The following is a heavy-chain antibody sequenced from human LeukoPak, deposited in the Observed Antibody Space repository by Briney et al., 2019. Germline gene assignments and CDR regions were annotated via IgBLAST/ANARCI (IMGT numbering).Heavy chain of an antibody. CDR2: MYYSGTT. D-gene: IGHD3-10*01. CDR3: ARASGSYGSGSYFGGAFDI. Sequence: SETLSLTCTDSGGSISSSSYYWGWIRQPSGKGLEWIGSMYYSGTTYYNPSLRSRVTISLDTSKKQFSLKLNSVTAADTAVYYCARASGSYGSGSYFGGAFDIWGQGTMVTVSS. CDR1: GGSISSSSYY. V-gene: IGHV4-39*07. J-gene: IGHJ3*02.